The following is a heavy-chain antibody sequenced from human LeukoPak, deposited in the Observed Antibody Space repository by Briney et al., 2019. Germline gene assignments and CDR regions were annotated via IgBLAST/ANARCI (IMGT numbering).Heavy chain of an antibody. V-gene: IGHV3-23*01. CDR3: AKGPSTMIVVVIPDYFDY. J-gene: IGHJ4*02. CDR1: GFTFSSYA. D-gene: IGHD3-22*01. CDR2: ISGSGGST. Sequence: PGGSLRLSCAASGFTFSSYAMSWVRQAPGKGLEWDSAISGSGGSTYYADSVKGRFTISRDNSKNTLYLQMNSLRAEDTAVYYCAKGPSTMIVVVIPDYFDYWGQGTLVTVSS.